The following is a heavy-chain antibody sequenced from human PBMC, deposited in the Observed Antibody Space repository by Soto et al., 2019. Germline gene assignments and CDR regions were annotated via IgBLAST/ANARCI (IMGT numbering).Heavy chain of an antibody. CDR3: ANGGDIWLRIDY. CDR2: IANNGDYK. J-gene: IGHJ4*02. V-gene: IGHV3-30*18. D-gene: IGHD5-12*01. Sequence: QVQLMESGGGVVQPGRSLRLSCVASEFTFSSYGMLCVRQAPGKGLECVAVIANNGDYKYYADSVKGRFSISRDKSKNTLYLEMNRLSAEDTAVYYCANGGDIWLRIDYWGQGTPVTVSS. CDR1: EFTFSSYG.